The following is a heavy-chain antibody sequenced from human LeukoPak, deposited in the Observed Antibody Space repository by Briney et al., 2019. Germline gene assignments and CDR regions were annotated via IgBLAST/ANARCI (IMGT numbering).Heavy chain of an antibody. CDR3: ARDLLGWELHYFDY. V-gene: IGHV1-18*01. D-gene: IGHD1-26*01. CDR1: GYTFNTYG. Sequence: ASVKVSCKASGYTFNTYGITWVRQAPGQGLEWMGWISGYNGKTKYAQELQDRVTMTTDTSTTTAYTELRSLRSDDTAVYYCARDLLGWELHYFDYWGQGTLVTVSS. J-gene: IGHJ4*02. CDR2: ISGYNGKT.